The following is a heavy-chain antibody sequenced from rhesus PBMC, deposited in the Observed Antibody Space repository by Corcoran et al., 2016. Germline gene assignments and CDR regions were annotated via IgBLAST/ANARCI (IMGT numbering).Heavy chain of an antibody. V-gene: IGHV4-173*01. CDR1: GGSSSSNS. CDR3: ARVVYNYSCLDS. CDR2: VSGTSGST. J-gene: IGHJ6*01. Sequence: QLQLQESGPGLVQPSETLSLTCAFSGGSSSSNSWSWSRQTPGQGLVLVGRVSGTSGSTDYNPSLKSRVTISTDTSKIQLSLKLSSVTAADTAVYYCARVVYNYSCLDSWGQGVVVTVSS. D-gene: IGHD5-12*01.